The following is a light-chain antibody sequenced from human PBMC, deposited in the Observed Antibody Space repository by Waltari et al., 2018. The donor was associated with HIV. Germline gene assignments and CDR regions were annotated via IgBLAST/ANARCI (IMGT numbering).Light chain of an antibody. CDR2: DVS. CDR3: SSYTSTTTLGV. Sequence: QSALTQPASVSGSPGQSITISCTGTSSDVGGYSYVSWYQHHPGKAPKLMIFDVSNRPSGVSDRFSGSKSGNTASLTIYGLQVEDEADYYCSSYTSTTTLGVFGGGTKLTVL. J-gene: IGLJ2*01. CDR1: SSDVGGYSY. V-gene: IGLV2-14*03.